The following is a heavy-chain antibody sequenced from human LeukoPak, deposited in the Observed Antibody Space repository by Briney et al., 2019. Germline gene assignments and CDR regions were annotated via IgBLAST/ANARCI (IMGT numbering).Heavy chain of an antibody. Sequence: ASVKVSCKASGGTFSSYAISWVRQAPGQGLEWMGGIIPIFGSANYAQKFQGRVTITADESTSTAYMELSSLRSEDTAVYFCARSITMIVVVPSIWGQGTMVTVSS. J-gene: IGHJ3*02. V-gene: IGHV1-69*13. D-gene: IGHD3-22*01. CDR1: GGTFSSYA. CDR2: IIPIFGSA. CDR3: ARSITMIVVVPSI.